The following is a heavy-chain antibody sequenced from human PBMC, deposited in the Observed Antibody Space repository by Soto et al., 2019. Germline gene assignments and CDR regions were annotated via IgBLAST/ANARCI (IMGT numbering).Heavy chain of an antibody. CDR3: ARDGYGGYLDS. D-gene: IGHD1-26*01. CDR1: GFTFSSNW. J-gene: IGHJ4*02. V-gene: IGHV3-7*04. CDR2: IKEDGSQK. Sequence: EVHLVESGGGWVQPGGSLRLSCAASGFTFSSNWLSWVRQAPGIGLEWVANIKEDGSQKYYVDSVKGPFTISRDNAKNSLYLQMNSLRAEDTAVYYCARDGYGGYLDSWGQGTLVTVSS.